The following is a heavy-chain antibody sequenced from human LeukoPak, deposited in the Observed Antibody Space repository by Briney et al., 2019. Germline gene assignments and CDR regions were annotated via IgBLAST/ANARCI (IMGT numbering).Heavy chain of an antibody. V-gene: IGHV1-8*03. CDR3: ARRDYDILTGYKYYFDY. D-gene: IGHD3-9*01. J-gene: IGHJ4*02. CDR1: GYTFTGYY. CDR2: MNPNSGNT. Sequence: ASVKVSCKASGYTFTGYYMHWVRQATGQGLEWMGWMNPNSGNTGYAQKFQGRVTITRNTSISTAYMELSSLRSEDTAVYYCARRDYDILTGYKYYFDYWGQGTLVTVSS.